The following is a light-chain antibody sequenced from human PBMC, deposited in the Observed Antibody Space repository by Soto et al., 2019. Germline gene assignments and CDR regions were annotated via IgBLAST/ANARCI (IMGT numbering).Light chain of an antibody. Sequence: QSVLTQPPSVSGAPGQRVTISCTGRSSNIGAGYDVHWYQQLPGTAPKLLIYGNSNRPSGVPDRFSGSKSGTSASLAITGLQAEDEADHYCQSYDSSLSGYVFGTGTKVTAL. CDR3: QSYDSSLSGYV. J-gene: IGLJ1*01. V-gene: IGLV1-40*01. CDR1: SSNIGAGYD. CDR2: GNS.